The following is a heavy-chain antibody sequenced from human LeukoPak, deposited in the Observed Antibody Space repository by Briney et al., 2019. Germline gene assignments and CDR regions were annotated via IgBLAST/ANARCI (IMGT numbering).Heavy chain of an antibody. J-gene: IGHJ4*02. D-gene: IGHD3-3*01. V-gene: IGHV1-18*01. Sequence: VASVKVSCKASGYTFTSYGITWVRQAPGQGLEWLGWISAYNGNIDYAQKLQGRVTLTTDTSTSTAYMEVRSLRSDDTAVYYCASMSGYYPSYYFDYWGQGTLVTVSS. CDR1: GYTFTSYG. CDR3: ASMSGYYPSYYFDY. CDR2: ISAYNGNI.